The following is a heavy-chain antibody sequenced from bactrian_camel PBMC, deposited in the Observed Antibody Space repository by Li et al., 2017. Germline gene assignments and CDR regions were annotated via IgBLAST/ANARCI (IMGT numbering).Heavy chain of an antibody. D-gene: IGHD6*01. CDR1: GFTFNRYY. V-gene: IGHV3-2*01. CDR3: TTGGRLRYGGSWSEDFRY. J-gene: IGHJ6*01. Sequence: QVQLVESGGGLVQPGGSLRLSCAASGFTFNRYYMSWVRQAPGKGLEWVSSINSDGRNTYYADSVKGRFTISRDNAKNTLYLQLNVLKPEDTARYYCTTGGRLRYGGSWSEDFRYWGQGTQVTVS. CDR2: INSDGRNT.